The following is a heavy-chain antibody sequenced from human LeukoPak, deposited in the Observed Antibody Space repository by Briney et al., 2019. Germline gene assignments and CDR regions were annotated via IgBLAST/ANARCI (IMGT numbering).Heavy chain of an antibody. V-gene: IGHV3-23*01. J-gene: IGHJ4*02. CDR1: GLTFSIYA. CDR3: AKDRTFSGGWAFDY. CDR2: ISDSGGST. D-gene: IGHD6-19*01. Sequence: GGSLRLSCAASGLTFSIYAMSWVREAPGKGLEWVSTISDSGGSTYYAESVKGRFTISRDNSKNTLYLQMNSLRAEDTAVYYCAKDRTFSGGWAFDYWGQGTLVTVSS.